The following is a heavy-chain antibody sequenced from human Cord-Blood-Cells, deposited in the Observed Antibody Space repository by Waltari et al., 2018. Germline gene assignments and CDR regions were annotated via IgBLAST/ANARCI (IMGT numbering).Heavy chain of an antibody. V-gene: IGHV1-69*01. CDR2: IIPIFGTA. Sequence: GVKKPGSSVKVSCKASGCTFSSYAISWVRQAPGQGLEWMGGIIPIFGTANYAQKFQGRATITADESTSTAYMELSSLRSEDTAVDYCARAGDMVRGVIMYDYWGQGTLVTVSS. J-gene: IGHJ4*02. D-gene: IGHD3-10*01. CDR3: ARAGDMVRGVIMYDY. CDR1: GCTFSSYA.